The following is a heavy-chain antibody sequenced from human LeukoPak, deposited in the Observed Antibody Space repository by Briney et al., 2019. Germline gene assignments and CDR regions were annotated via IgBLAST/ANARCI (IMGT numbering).Heavy chain of an antibody. V-gene: IGHV3-23*01. Sequence: GGSLRLSCAASGFTFSSYAMSWVRQAPGKGLLWVSAISGSGDDTEYADSVKGRFTISRDNSKNTLYLQMSSLRAEDTAVYYCAKCSTTCYGNWFDPWGQGTLVTVSS. D-gene: IGHD2-2*01. CDR2: ISGSGDDT. J-gene: IGHJ5*02. CDR3: AKCSTTCYGNWFDP. CDR1: GFTFSSYA.